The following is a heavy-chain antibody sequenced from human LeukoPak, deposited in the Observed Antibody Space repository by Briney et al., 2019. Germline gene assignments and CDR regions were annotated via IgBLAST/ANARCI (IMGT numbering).Heavy chain of an antibody. J-gene: IGHJ4*02. D-gene: IGHD3-10*01. Sequence: GGSLRLSCAASGFTFSSYSMNWVRQAPGKGLEWVSYISSFSGTIYYADSVKGRFTISRDNAKNSLYLQMNSLRAEDTAVYYCARDFWVRGTGYYFDYWGQGTLVTVSS. V-gene: IGHV3-48*01. CDR1: GFTFSSYS. CDR3: ARDFWVRGTGYYFDY. CDR2: ISSFSGTI.